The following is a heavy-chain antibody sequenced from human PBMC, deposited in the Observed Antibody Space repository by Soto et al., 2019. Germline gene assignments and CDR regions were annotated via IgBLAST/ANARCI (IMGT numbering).Heavy chain of an antibody. CDR1: GDSVSGGDSY. J-gene: IGHJ4*02. CDR3: VRGGNPYHYATSGPGTFDK. V-gene: IGHV4-30-4*01. Sequence: QVQLQESGPGLVKPSQTLSLTCTVSGDSVSGGDSYWSWIRQPPGKALEWIGYTSFSGYTSYSPSLKSRVTQSVDMSKSQFSLRLTSVTAADTAIYYCVRGGNPYHYATSGPGTFDKWGQGTLVSVSS. CDR2: TSFSGYT. D-gene: IGHD3-22*01.